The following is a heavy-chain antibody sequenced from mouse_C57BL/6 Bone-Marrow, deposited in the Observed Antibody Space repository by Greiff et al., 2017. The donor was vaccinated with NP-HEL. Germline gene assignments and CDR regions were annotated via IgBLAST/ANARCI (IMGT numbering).Heavy chain of an antibody. CDR1: GYAFSSYW. CDR2: IYPGDGDT. J-gene: IGHJ4*01. V-gene: IGHV1-80*01. Sequence: LQESGAELVKPGASVKISCKASGYAFSSYWMNWVKQRPGKGLEWIGQIYPGDGDTNYNGKFKGKATLTADKSSSTAYMQLSSLTSEDSAVYFCARYYGSTHYYAMDYWGQGTSVTVSS. CDR3: ARYYGSTHYYAMDY. D-gene: IGHD1-1*01.